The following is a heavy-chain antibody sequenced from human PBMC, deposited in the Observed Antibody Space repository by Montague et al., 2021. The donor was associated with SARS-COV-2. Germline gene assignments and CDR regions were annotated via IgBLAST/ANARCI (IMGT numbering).Heavy chain of an antibody. V-gene: IGHV3-48*03. D-gene: IGHD3-3*01. CDR3: ARDRARFTIFGVVIPNFDY. CDR1: GFTFSSYE. J-gene: IGHJ4*02. CDR2: ISSSGSTI. Sequence: SLRLSCAASGFTFSSYEMNWVRQAPGKGLEWVSYISSSGSTIYYXXPLKGRFTISRDNAKNSLYLQMNSLRAEDTAVYYCARDRARFTIFGVVIPNFDYWGQGTLVTVSS.